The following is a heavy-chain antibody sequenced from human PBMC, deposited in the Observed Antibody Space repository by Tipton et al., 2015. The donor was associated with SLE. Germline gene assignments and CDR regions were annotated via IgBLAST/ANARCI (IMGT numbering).Heavy chain of an antibody. V-gene: IGHV4-39*07. CDR3: AGAGPYYDFWSGMGTFDI. D-gene: IGHD3-3*01. Sequence: TLSLTCSVSGDSIISSSYYWGWIRQPPGKGLEWIGSMYYSGSTYYNPSLKSRVTISVDTSKNQFSLMLRSVTAADSAVYYCAGAGPYYDFWSGMGTFDIWGQGTMVTVSS. CDR2: MYYSGST. J-gene: IGHJ3*02. CDR1: GDSIISSSYY.